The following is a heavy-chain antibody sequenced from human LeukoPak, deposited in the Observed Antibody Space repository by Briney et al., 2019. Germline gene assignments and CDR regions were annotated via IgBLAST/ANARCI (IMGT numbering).Heavy chain of an antibody. V-gene: IGHV3-30*18. Sequence: GGSLRLSCAASGFTFSSYGMHWVRQAPGKGLEWVAVISYDGSNKYYADSVKGRFTISRDNSKNTLYLQMNGLRAEDTAVYYCAKDLTHGSGSYYYGMDVWGQGTTVTVSS. J-gene: IGHJ6*02. D-gene: IGHD3-10*01. CDR3: AKDLTHGSGSYYYGMDV. CDR2: ISYDGSNK. CDR1: GFTFSSYG.